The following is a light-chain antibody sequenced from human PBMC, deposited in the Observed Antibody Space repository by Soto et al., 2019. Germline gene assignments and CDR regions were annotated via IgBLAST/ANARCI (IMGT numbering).Light chain of an antibody. Sequence: EIVLTQSPGTLSLSPGERATLSCRASQSVSSSYLAWYQQKPGQAPRLLIYGASSRATGIPDRFSGSGSGTDFTLTISRLEPEDCAVYYCQQYGSSPRTLGQGTKLEIK. CDR3: QQYGSSPRT. J-gene: IGKJ2*01. V-gene: IGKV3-20*01. CDR2: GAS. CDR1: QSVSSSY.